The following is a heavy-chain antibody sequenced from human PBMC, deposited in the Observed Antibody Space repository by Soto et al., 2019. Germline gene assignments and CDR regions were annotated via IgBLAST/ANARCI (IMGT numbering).Heavy chain of an antibody. V-gene: IGHV3-21*01. J-gene: IGHJ3*01. CDR2: ISSTSTVI. Sequence: GGSLRLSCAASGFTFSAYSINWVRQAPGKGLEWVSSISSTSTVIFYAESVRGRFTISRDNAMNSLYLHMNGLRDEDTAVYYCVRGGSGATSADLFDDWGQGTLVTV. CDR3: VRGGSGATSADLFDD. CDR1: GFTFSAYS. D-gene: IGHD3-10*01.